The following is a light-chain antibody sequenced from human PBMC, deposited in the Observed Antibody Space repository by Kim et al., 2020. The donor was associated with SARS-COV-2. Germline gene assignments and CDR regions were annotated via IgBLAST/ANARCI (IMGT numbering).Light chain of an antibody. CDR3: QQYDNLPLT. V-gene: IGKV1-33*01. CDR2: DAS. J-gene: IGKJ4*01. CDR1: QVISNY. Sequence: DIQMTQSPSSLSASVGDRVTITCQASQVISNYLNWYQQKPGKAPKLLIYDASNLETGVPSRFSGSGSGTDFTFTINSLQPEDIATYYCQQYDNLPLTFGGGTKVDIK.